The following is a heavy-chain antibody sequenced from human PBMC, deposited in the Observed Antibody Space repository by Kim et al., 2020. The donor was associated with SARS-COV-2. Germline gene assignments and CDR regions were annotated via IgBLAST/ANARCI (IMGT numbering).Heavy chain of an antibody. CDR2: INPNDDST. CDR3: ATEPPGTYYFDY. J-gene: IGHJ4*02. CDR1: GYTFSSYY. D-gene: IGHD3-10*01. Sequence: ASVKVSCKASGYTFSSYYIHWVRQAPGQGLEYMGIINPNDDSTSYAQRFQGRVTMTSDTSTSIFYMELSSLTSEDTAVYYCATEPPGTYYFDYWGQGTLV. V-gene: IGHV1-46*01.